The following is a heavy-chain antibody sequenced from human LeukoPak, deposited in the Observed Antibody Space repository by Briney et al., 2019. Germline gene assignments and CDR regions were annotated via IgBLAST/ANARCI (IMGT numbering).Heavy chain of an antibody. CDR1: GFTFSSYS. Sequence: GGSLRLSCAASGFTFSSYSMNWDRQAPGKGLEWVSSISSSSSYIYYADSVKGRFTISRDNAKNSLFLQMNSLRAEDTAVYYCARVALTCSSTSCFPHFDYWGQGTLVTVSS. CDR2: ISSSSSYI. J-gene: IGHJ4*02. CDR3: ARVALTCSSTSCFPHFDY. V-gene: IGHV3-21*01. D-gene: IGHD2-2*01.